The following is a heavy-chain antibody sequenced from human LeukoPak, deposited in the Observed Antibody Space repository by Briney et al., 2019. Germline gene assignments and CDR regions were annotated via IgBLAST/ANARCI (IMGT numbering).Heavy chain of an antibody. V-gene: IGHV3-66*01. Sequence: PGGSLRLSCAASGFTVSSNYMSWVRQAPGKGLEWVSVIYSGGSTYYADSVKGRFTISRDNSKNTLYLQMNSLRAEDTAVYYCAKRVLMGGIVGPTKSDYWGQGTLVTVSS. CDR2: IYSGGST. CDR1: GFTVSSNY. J-gene: IGHJ4*02. CDR3: AKRVLMGGIVGPTKSDY. D-gene: IGHD1-26*01.